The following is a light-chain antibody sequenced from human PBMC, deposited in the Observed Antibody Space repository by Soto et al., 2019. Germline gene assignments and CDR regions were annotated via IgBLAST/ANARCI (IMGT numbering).Light chain of an antibody. CDR2: DVT. Sequence: QSALTQPASVSGSPGQSITISCTGTSSDIGSYNYVSWYQQHPGKAPKLMIYDVTDRPSGVSNRFSGSKSGNTASLTISGLQAEDEANYYCASHTRKSTLIFGGGTKLTVL. J-gene: IGLJ2*01. V-gene: IGLV2-14*01. CDR3: ASHTRKSTLI. CDR1: SSDIGSYNY.